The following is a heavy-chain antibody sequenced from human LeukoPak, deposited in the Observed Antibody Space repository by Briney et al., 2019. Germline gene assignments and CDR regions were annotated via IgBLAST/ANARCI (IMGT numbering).Heavy chain of an antibody. J-gene: IGHJ6*03. CDR3: ARNQTYYYYSSGYYDRDYMDV. CDR1: GYSFTSYW. CDR2: IYPGDSDT. D-gene: IGHD3-22*01. V-gene: IGHV5-51*01. Sequence: GESLKISCKGSGYSFTSYWIGWVRQMPGKGLEWMGIIYPGDSDTRYSPSFQGQVTISADKSISTAYLQWSSLKASDTAMYYCARNQTYYYYSSGYYDRDYMDVWGKGTTVTVSS.